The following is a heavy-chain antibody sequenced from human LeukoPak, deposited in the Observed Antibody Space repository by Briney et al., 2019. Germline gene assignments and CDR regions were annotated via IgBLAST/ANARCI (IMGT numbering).Heavy chain of an antibody. CDR3: AREDYDFWSGYYPPYFDY. Sequence: ASVKVSCKASGYTFTSYDINWVRQATGQGLEWMGWMNPNSGNTGYAQKFQGRVTMTRNTSISTAYMELSSLRSEDTAVYYCAREDYDFWSGYYPPYFDYWGQGTLVTVSS. CDR1: GYTFTSYD. V-gene: IGHV1-8*01. D-gene: IGHD3-3*01. CDR2: MNPNSGNT. J-gene: IGHJ4*02.